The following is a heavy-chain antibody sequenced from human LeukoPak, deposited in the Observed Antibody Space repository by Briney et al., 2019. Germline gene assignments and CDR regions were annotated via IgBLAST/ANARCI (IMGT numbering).Heavy chain of an antibody. J-gene: IGHJ4*02. CDR2: INHSGST. CDR3: ARGPYCGGDCADQDY. D-gene: IGHD2-21*01. V-gene: IGHV4-34*01. Sequence: PSETLSLTCAIHGGSFSGNYWSWIRQPPGEGLEWIGEINHSGSTNYNPSLKSRVTISVDTSKNQFSLKLSSVTAADTAVYYCARGPYCGGDCADQDYWGQGTLVTVSS. CDR1: GGSFSGNY.